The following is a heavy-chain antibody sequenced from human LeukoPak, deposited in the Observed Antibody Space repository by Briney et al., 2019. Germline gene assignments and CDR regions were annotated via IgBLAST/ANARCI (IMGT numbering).Heavy chain of an antibody. CDR1: GYTFTSYD. Sequence: ASVKVSCKASGYTFTSYDINWVRQATGQGLEWMGWINTNTGNPTYAQGFTGRFVFSLDTSVSTAYLQISSLKAEDTAVYYCARVASLGSYYYYGMDVWGQGTTVTVSS. J-gene: IGHJ6*02. D-gene: IGHD3-10*01. CDR2: INTNTGNP. CDR3: ARVASLGSYYYYGMDV. V-gene: IGHV7-4-1*02.